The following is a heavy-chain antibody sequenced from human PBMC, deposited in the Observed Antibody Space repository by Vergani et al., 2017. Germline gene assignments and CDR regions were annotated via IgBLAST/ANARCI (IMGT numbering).Heavy chain of an antibody. Sequence: QVQLQESGPGLVKPSETLSLTCTVSGGSISSYYWSWIRQPPGKGLEWIGYIYYSGSTNYNPSLKSRVTISVDTSKNQFSLKLSSVTAADTAVYYCAREGDSGKGFWAQWGQGTLVTVSS. CDR3: AREGDSGKGFWAQ. J-gene: IGHJ4*02. CDR1: GGSISSYY. CDR2: IYYSGST. D-gene: IGHD3-10*01. V-gene: IGHV4-59*01.